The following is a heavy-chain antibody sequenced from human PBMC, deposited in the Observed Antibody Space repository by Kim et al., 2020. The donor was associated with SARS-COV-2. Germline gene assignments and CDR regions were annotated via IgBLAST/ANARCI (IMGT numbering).Heavy chain of an antibody. V-gene: IGHV1-46*01. D-gene: IGHD3-9*01. CDR1: GYTFTSYY. CDR2: INPSGGST. Sequence: ASVKVSCKASGYTFTSYYMHWVRQAPGQGLEWMGIINPSGGSTNYAQKFQGRVTMTRDTSTSTVYMEVSSLRSEDTAVYYCARDPAARYYDILTGYYKGWFDPWGQGTLVTVSS. J-gene: IGHJ5*02. CDR3: ARDPAARYYDILTGYYKGWFDP.